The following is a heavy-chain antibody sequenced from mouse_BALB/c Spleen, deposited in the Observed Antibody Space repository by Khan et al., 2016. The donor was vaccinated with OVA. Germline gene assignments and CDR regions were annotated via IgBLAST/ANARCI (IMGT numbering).Heavy chain of an antibody. J-gene: IGHJ1*01. CDR2: TNPGSGGS. D-gene: IGHD2-3*01. Sequence: QIQLVQSGAELVRPGTSVKVSCKASGYAFTNYLIEWVKQRPGQGLEWIGLTNPGSGGSNYNEKFKDKATLTADKSSSTAYIQLSSLTSDDSAVYFCARSGDGYYHWYFDVWGAGTTVTVSS. CDR3: ARSGDGYYHWYFDV. CDR1: GYAFTNYL. V-gene: IGHV1-54*03.